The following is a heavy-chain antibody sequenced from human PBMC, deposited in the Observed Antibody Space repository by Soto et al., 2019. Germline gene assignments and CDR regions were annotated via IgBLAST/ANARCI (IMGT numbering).Heavy chain of an antibody. CDR2: IIPILDTI. CDR1: GGTSSSYA. D-gene: IGHD4-4*01. V-gene: IGHV1-69*01. CDR3: ASVVTTVNRRFDF. J-gene: IGHJ4*02. Sequence: QVQVVQSGAEVKKPGSSVRVSCKASGGTSSSYAITWMRQAPGHGLEWMGGIIPILDTIDYAQKFQGRVTFTADESTCTVYMELSSLTSEDTAVYYCASVVTTVNRRFDFWGQGTLVTVSS.